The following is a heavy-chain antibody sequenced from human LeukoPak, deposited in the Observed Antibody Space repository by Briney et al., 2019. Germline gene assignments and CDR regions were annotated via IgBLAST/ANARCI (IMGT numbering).Heavy chain of an antibody. V-gene: IGHV1-24*01. CDR1: GYTLTELS. CDR2: FDPEDGET. Sequence: ASVKVSCKVSGYTLTELSMHWVRQAPGKGLEWMGGFDPEDGETIYAQKFQGRVTMTEDTSTDTAYMELSSLRSEDTAVYYCARVLAVVTPEAFDIWGQGTMVTVSS. D-gene: IGHD4-23*01. J-gene: IGHJ3*02. CDR3: ARVLAVVTPEAFDI.